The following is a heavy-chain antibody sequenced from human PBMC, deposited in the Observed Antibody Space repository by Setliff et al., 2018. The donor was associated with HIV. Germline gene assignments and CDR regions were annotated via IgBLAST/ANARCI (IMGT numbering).Heavy chain of an antibody. CDR3: ARHFGWLPREIDY. V-gene: IGHV4-39*01. CDR1: GGSISTSNYY. D-gene: IGHD5-12*01. CDR2: IYYSGST. Sequence: SETLSLTCILSGGSISTSNYYWGWIRQPPGKGLEWIGSIYYSGSTYYTPSLKSRVTISLDTSKNQFSLKLSSVTAADTAVYYCARHFGWLPREIDYWGQGTLVTVSS. J-gene: IGHJ4*02.